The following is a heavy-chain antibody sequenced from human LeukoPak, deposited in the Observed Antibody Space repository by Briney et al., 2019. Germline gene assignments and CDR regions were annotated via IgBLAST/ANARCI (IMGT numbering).Heavy chain of an antibody. CDR2: MNPNSGNT. Sequence: EASVEVSCKASGYTFTSYDINWERQATGQGLEWMRWMNPNSGNTGHAQTFQGRVTMTRNTSISTAYIELSSLRSEDTCVYYCARDNCYDSSGNGLWGQGTLVTVSS. CDR1: GYTFTSYD. D-gene: IGHD3-22*01. J-gene: IGHJ4*02. V-gene: IGHV1-8*01. CDR3: ARDNCYDSSGNGL.